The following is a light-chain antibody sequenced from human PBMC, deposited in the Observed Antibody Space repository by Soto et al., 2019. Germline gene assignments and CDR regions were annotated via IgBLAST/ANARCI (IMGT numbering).Light chain of an antibody. J-gene: IGKJ1*01. Sequence: EIALTQSPVTLSLSPGETATLSCRASQSVGSKLAWYRQTPDQAPRLLIYGASTRATDTPARFSGSGAETDFTLTISRVEPADFALYYCQQYGSSFATFGQGTQVE. CDR2: GAS. CDR1: QSVGSK. CDR3: QQYGSSFAT. V-gene: IGKV3-20*01.